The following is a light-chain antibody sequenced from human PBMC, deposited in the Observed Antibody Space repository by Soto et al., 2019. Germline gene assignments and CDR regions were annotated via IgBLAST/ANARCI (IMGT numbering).Light chain of an antibody. CDR3: QQYYTTPLT. CDR2: WAS. V-gene: IGKV4-1*01. Sequence: DIVMTQSPDSLAVSLGERATMSCKSSQSVLYSSNNKNSLAWYQQKPGQPPKXLIYWASTXXSGVADRFSGSGSGTDFTLSISSLQPADVAVYYCQQYYTTPLTFGGGTKVDIK. CDR1: QSVLYSSNNKNS. J-gene: IGKJ4*01.